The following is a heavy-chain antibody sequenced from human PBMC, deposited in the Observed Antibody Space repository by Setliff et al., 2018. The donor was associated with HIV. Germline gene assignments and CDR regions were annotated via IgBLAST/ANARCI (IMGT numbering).Heavy chain of an antibody. Sequence: PGGSLRLSCAASGFTFSSYSMNWVRKAPGKGLEWVSYISSSSSTIYYADSVKGRFTISRDNAKNSLYLQMNSLRAEDTAVYYRARDLVVPAAIQSDYWGQGTLVTVSS. CDR1: GFTFSSYS. J-gene: IGHJ4*02. V-gene: IGHV3-48*01. D-gene: IGHD2-2*02. CDR3: ARDLVVPAAIQSDY. CDR2: ISSSSSTI.